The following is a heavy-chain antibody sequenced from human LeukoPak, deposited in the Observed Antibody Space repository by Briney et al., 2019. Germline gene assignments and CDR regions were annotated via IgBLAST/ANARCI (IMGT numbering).Heavy chain of an antibody. Sequence: ASVKVSCKASGYTFTSYDINLVRQATGQGLEWMGWISAHNDDRNYAQKLQGRVTMTTDTSTSTAYMELRSLRSDDTAVYYCARDGDSSSLSVYYHYGMDVWGQGTTVTVSS. CDR2: ISAHNDDR. CDR3: ARDGDSSSLSVYYHYGMDV. D-gene: IGHD6-6*01. CDR1: GYTFTSYD. J-gene: IGHJ6*02. V-gene: IGHV1-18*01.